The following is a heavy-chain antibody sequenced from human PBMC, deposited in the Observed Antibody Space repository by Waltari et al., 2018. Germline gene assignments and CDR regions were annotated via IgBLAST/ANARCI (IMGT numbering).Heavy chain of an antibody. J-gene: IGHJ6*03. Sequence: QVQLQQWGAGLLKPSEPLSLTCDVSGGSLRGYHWTWIRQPPGKGLEWIGEIKDSGRTTYNPSLESRVTVSIDTANNQFSLRVRSVTAADTAVYYCARVFGYYYYYMDVWGKGTTVTISS. CDR2: IKDSGRT. CDR1: GGSLRGYH. V-gene: IGHV4-34*02. D-gene: IGHD3-3*01. CDR3: ARVFGYYYYYMDV.